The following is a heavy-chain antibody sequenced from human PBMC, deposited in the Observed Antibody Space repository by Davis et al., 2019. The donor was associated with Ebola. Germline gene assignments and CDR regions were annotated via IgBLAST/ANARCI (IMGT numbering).Heavy chain of an antibody. Sequence: GGPLRPSCPAPGFTSNNFAMTWVRQSPGEGLEWVSGISANGRGTYHAHSVKGRFTISRDNSKNGLYLQMSSLRVEDTAIYFSAGGELRGSGYWDGPDYWGQGTLVTVSS. CDR1: GFTSNNFA. CDR3: AGGELRGSGYWDGPDY. J-gene: IGHJ4*02. D-gene: IGHD2-15*01. V-gene: IGHV3-23*01. CDR2: ISANGRGT.